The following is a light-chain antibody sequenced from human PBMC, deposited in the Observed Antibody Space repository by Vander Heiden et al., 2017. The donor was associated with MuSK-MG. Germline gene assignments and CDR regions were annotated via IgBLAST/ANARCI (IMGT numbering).Light chain of an antibody. CDR2: WAS. Sequence: DIVMTQSPDSLAVSLGERATINCKSSQSVLYSSNNKNYLGWYQQKPGEPPKLLIYWASTREYGVPDGFSGSGSGTDFTLTISSQQAEDVAVYCWQQDYSTGKFGQGTKVEIK. V-gene: IGKV4-1*01. J-gene: IGKJ1*01. CDR3: QQDYSTGK. CDR1: QSVLYSSNNKNY.